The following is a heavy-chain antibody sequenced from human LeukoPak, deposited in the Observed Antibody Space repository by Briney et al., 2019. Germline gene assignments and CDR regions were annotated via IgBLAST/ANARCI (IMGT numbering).Heavy chain of an antibody. CDR1: GYSISSGYY. CDR3: ASGYDFWSGYYYDY. CDR2: IYYSGST. J-gene: IGHJ4*02. D-gene: IGHD3-3*01. Sequence: SETLSLTCTVSGYSISSGYYWGWIRQPPGKGLEWIGYIYYSGSTYYNPSLKSRVTISVDTSKNQFSLKLSSVTAADTAVYYCASGYDFWSGYYYDYWGQGTLVTVSS. V-gene: IGHV4-38-2*02.